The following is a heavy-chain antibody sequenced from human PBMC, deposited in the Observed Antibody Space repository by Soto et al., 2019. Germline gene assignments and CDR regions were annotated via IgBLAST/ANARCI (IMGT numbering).Heavy chain of an antibody. V-gene: IGHV4-38-2*02. Sequence: SETLSLTCAVSGYSISSGYYWGWIRQPPGKGLEWIESIYHSGSTYYNPSLKGRVTISVDTSKNQFSLKLSSVTAADTAVYYCARETIVATTAGYYYYYGMDVWGQGTTVTVSS. CDR3: ARETIVATTAGYYYYYGMDV. J-gene: IGHJ6*02. CDR1: GYSISSGYY. CDR2: IYHSGST. D-gene: IGHD5-12*01.